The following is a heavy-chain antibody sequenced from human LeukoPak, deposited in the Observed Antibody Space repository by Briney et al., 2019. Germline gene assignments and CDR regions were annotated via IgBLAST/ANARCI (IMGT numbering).Heavy chain of an antibody. J-gene: IGHJ3*02. CDR2: ISYDGSNK. D-gene: IGHD6-13*01. Sequence: GGSLRLSCAASGFTFSSYTMHWVRLAPGKGLEWVAVISYDGSNKYYADSVKGRFTISRDNSKNTLYLQMNSLRAEDTAVYYCARPYSSSWEYAFDIWGQGTMVTVSS. CDR3: ARPYSSSWEYAFDI. V-gene: IGHV3-30*04. CDR1: GFTFSSYT.